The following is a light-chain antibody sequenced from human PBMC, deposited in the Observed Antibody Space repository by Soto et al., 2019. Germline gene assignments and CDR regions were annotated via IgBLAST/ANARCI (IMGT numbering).Light chain of an antibody. Sequence: DIVLTQSPATLSLSPGERATLSCRASQSVRSYLGWYQQRPGQAPRLLIYDASNRATGIPARFSGSGSGTDFTLSISSLEPEDFAVYYCQQGGTFGQGTRLEIQ. V-gene: IGKV3-11*01. CDR3: QQGGT. CDR1: QSVRSY. CDR2: DAS. J-gene: IGKJ5*01.